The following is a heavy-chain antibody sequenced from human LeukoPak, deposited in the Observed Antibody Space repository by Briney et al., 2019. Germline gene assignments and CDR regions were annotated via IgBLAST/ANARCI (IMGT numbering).Heavy chain of an antibody. Sequence: GVSVKVSCKASGYTFTSYYMHWVRQAPGQGLEWMGIINPSGGSTSYAQKFQGRVTMTRDTSTSTVYMELSSLRSEDTAVYYCARVDTAAGSLDYWGQGTLVTVSS. J-gene: IGHJ4*02. D-gene: IGHD6-13*01. CDR2: INPSGGST. V-gene: IGHV1-46*01. CDR3: ARVDTAAGSLDY. CDR1: GYTFTSYY.